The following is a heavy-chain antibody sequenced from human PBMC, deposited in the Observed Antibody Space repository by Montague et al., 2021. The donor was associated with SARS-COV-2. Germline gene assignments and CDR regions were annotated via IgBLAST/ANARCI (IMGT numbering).Heavy chain of an antibody. D-gene: IGHD3-3*01. CDR2: IYYSGST. Sequence: SETLSLTCTVSGGSISSSSYYWVWIRQPPGKGLEWIGSIYYSGSTYYNPSLKSRVTISVDTSKNQFSLKLSSATAAATAEYYCARHSPYTIFGVVTTPGWFDPGGQGTLVTVSS. V-gene: IGHV4-39*01. CDR1: GGSISSSSYY. J-gene: IGHJ5*02. CDR3: ARHSPYTIFGVVTTPGWFDP.